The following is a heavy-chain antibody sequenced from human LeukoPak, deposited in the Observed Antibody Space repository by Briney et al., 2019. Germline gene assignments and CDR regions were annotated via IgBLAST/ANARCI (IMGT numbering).Heavy chain of an antibody. J-gene: IGHJ4*02. V-gene: IGHV1-69*06. Sequence: SVKVSCKASGGTLSSYAISWVRQAPGQGLERMGGIIPIYGSANYAQKFQGRVTITADKSTSTASMEVRSLRYEDTAIYYCARRVGSSRFDYWGQGTLVTVSS. CDR2: IIPIYGSA. CDR3: ARRVGSSRFDY. CDR1: GGTLSSYA. D-gene: IGHD6-6*01.